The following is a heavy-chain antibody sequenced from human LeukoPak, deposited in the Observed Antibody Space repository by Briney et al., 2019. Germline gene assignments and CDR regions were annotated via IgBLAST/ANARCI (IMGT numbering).Heavy chain of an antibody. CDR1: GFPFDDSG. D-gene: IGHD6-13*01. CDR3: ATTLYSSSWDFDY. Sequence: GGSLRLSCVASGFPFDDSGMHWVRQAPGKGLEWVAVISYDGSNKYYADSVKGRFTISRDNSKNTLYLQMNSLRAEDTAVYYCATTLYSSSWDFDYWGQGTLVTVSS. V-gene: IGHV3-30*03. J-gene: IGHJ4*02. CDR2: ISYDGSNK.